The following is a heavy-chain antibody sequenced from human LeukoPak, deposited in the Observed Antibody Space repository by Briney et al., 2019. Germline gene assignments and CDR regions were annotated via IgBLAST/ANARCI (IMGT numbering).Heavy chain of an antibody. V-gene: IGHV4-38-2*02. CDR3: ARRSSGYSGSSNYYYMDV. D-gene: IGHD3-22*01. Sequence: PSETLSLTCTVSGYSISSGYYWGWIRQPPGKGLEWIGSIYHSGSTYYNPSLKSRVTISVDTSKNQFSLKLSSVTAADAAVYYCARRSSGYSGSSNYYYMDVWGKGTTVTVSS. CDR1: GYSISSGYY. CDR2: IYHSGST. J-gene: IGHJ6*03.